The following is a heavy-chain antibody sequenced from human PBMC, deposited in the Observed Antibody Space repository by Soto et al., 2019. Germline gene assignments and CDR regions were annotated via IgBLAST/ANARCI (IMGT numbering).Heavy chain of an antibody. CDR2: VNPNGETT. D-gene: IGHD6-13*01. Sequence: QVQVVQSGAEVKEPGASGKVSCKASGYSSSNYYTHWVRQAPGQGLEWMGIVNPNGETTNYAQRFQGRVALTRDTSTNTDYMDLSRLTSDDTAIYFCASVTTSWSNWGQGTLVTVSS. CDR3: ASVTTSWSN. V-gene: IGHV1-46*01. J-gene: IGHJ4*02. CDR1: GYSSSNYY.